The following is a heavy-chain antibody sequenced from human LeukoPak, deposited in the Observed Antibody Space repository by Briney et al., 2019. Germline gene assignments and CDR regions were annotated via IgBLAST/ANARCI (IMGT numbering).Heavy chain of an antibody. CDR1: ASTFTRYW. D-gene: IGHD3-9*01. V-gene: IGHV3-7*01. Sequence: AESLRLSCAASASTFTRYWMRWVRQAPGKWLEWVATTKPVVAETYYVASVKCRFTISRDDARNSLSLQMNSLRAEDTAVYYCARDGDILTGYYFDYWGQGTLVTVSS. CDR2: TKPVVAET. CDR3: ARDGDILTGYYFDY. J-gene: IGHJ4*02.